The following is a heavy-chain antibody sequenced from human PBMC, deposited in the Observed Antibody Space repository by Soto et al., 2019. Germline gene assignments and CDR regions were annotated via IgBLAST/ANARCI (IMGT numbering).Heavy chain of an antibody. CDR1: GGSISGSPYS. V-gene: IGHV4-39*01. CDR3: AGRRDVFDI. CDR2: IYYSGST. Sequence: TSETLSLTCTVSGGSISGSPYSWDWIRQSPGKGLEWIGSIYYSGSTHYNPSLKSRVTISVDTSKNQFSLKLSSVTAADTAVYYCAGRRDVFDIWGQGTMVTVS. J-gene: IGHJ3*02.